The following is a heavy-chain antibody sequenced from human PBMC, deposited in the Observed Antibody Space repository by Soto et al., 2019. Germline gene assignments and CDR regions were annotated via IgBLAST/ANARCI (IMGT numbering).Heavy chain of an antibody. CDR3: ARLLLSRVDCDP. CDR1: GYSFTSYW. Sequence: EVQLVQSGAEVKKPGESLRISCKGSGYSFTSYWISWVRQMPGKGLEWMGRIDPSDSYTNYSPSFQGHVTISADKSISTAYLQCVSLKASYTAMYYCARLLLSRVDCDPWGPGTLVTVSS. J-gene: IGHJ5*02. CDR2: IDPSDSYT. D-gene: IGHD2-21*01. V-gene: IGHV5-10-1*01.